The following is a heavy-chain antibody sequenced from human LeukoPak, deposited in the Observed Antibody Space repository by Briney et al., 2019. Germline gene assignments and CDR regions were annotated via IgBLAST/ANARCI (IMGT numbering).Heavy chain of an antibody. V-gene: IGHV3-30*18. CDR1: GITFSTDG. Sequence: AGGSLSLSCADSGITFSTDGIHWVRHVPGTGLEWVEVISHDGSNYYYADSVKGRFTISRDNSKDTLYLQMNSRRTEDTAVYYCAKATGSSWYYFDDWGLGNRVTVSS. CDR2: ISHDGSNY. J-gene: IGHJ4*02. CDR3: AKATGSSWYYFDD. D-gene: IGHD6-13*01.